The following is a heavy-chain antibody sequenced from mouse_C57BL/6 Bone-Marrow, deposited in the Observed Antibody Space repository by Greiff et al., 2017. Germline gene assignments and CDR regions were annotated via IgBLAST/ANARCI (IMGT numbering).Heavy chain of an antibody. J-gene: IGHJ1*03. CDR3: ARDRRVRRRDWYFDV. CDR2: IHPNSGST. V-gene: IGHV1-64*01. Sequence: QVQLQQPGAELVKPGASVKLSCKASGYTFTSYWMHWVKQRPGQGLEWIGMIHPNSGSTNYNEKFKSKATLTADKSSSTAYMQLSSLTSEDSAVYYCARDRRVRRRDWYFDVWGTGTTVTVSS. CDR1: GYTFTSYW. D-gene: IGHD2-14*01.